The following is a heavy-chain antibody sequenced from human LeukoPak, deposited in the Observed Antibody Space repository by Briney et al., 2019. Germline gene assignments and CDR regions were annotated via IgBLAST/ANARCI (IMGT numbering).Heavy chain of an antibody. J-gene: IGHJ4*02. CDR3: ARERYSGSPPDS. Sequence: GGSLRLSCAASGFTFNTFWMHWVRQVPGKGLVWVSRINSDESRTNYADSVKGRFTISRDNSKNTLYLQMNSLRPEDTAVYYCARERYSGSPPDSWGQGTLVTVSS. D-gene: IGHD1-26*01. CDR2: INSDESRT. V-gene: IGHV3-74*01. CDR1: GFTFNTFW.